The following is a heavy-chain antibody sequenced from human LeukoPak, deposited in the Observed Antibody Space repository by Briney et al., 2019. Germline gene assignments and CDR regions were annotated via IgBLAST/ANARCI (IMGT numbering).Heavy chain of an antibody. CDR2: ISYDGSNK. D-gene: IGHD6-13*01. CDR3: AKSAGYSSSEGFDY. J-gene: IGHJ4*02. V-gene: IGHV3-30*18. Sequence: PGRSLRLSCAASGFTFSSYGMHWVRQAPGKGLEWVAVISYDGSNKYYADSVKGRFTISRDNSKNTLYLQMNSLRAEDTAVYYCAKSAGYSSSEGFDYWGQGTLVTVSS. CDR1: GFTFSSYG.